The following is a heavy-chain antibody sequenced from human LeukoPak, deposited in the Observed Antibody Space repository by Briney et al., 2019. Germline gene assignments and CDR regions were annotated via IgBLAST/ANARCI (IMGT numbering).Heavy chain of an antibody. CDR3: ARGPVLLWFGELLPDAFDI. CDR2: INHSGST. V-gene: IGHV4-34*01. J-gene: IGHJ3*02. CDR1: GFTFSSYW. Sequence: GSLRLSCAASGFTFSSYWMSWVRQPPGKGLEWIGEINHSGSTNYNPSLKSRVTISVDTSKNQFSLKLSSVTAADTAVHYCARGPVLLWFGELLPDAFDIWGQGTMVTVSS. D-gene: IGHD3-10*01.